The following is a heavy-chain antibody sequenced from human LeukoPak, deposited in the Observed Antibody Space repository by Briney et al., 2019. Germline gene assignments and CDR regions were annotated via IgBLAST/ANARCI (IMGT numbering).Heavy chain of an antibody. CDR1: GYSISSGYY. CDR3: ARGNGDYPY. V-gene: IGHV4-38-2*01. D-gene: IGHD4-17*01. Sequence: SETLSLTCAVSGYSISSGYYWGWIRQPPGKGLEWIGSIYHSGSTYYNPSLKSRVTISVDTSKNQFSLKLSSATATDTAVYYCARGNGDYPYWGQGTLVTVSS. CDR2: IYHSGST. J-gene: IGHJ4*02.